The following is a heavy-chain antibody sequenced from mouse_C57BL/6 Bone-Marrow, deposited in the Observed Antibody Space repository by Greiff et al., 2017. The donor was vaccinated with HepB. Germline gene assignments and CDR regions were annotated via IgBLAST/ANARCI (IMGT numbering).Heavy chain of an antibody. CDR3: ARDQTYCDYYGIAY. J-gene: IGHJ3*01. Sequence: EVKLMESGGGLVKPGGSLKLSCAASGFTFSSYAMSWVRQTPEKRLEWVATISDGGSYTYYPDNVKGRFTISRDNAKNNLYLQMSHLKSEDTAMYYCARDQTYCDYYGIAYWGQGTLVTVSA. D-gene: IGHD1-1*01. V-gene: IGHV5-4*01. CDR1: GFTFSSYA. CDR2: ISDGGSYT.